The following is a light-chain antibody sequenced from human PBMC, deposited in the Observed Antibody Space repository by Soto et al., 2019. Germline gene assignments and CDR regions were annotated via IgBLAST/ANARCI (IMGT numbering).Light chain of an antibody. CDR3: SSYTGGNPSYV. Sequence: QSVLTQPASVSGSPGQSITISCTGSSTDVGAYNYVSWYQQYPGQAPKLMIYEVTIRPSGVSDRFSGSKSGNTASLTVSGLQAEDEADYYCSSYTGGNPSYVFGTGTKVTVL. V-gene: IGLV2-14*01. CDR2: EVT. CDR1: STDVGAYNY. J-gene: IGLJ1*01.